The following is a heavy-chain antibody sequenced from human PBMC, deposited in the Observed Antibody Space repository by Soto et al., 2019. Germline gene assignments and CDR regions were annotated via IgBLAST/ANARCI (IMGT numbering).Heavy chain of an antibody. CDR2: ISGSGGNT. CDR3: ARWFTYGNFDYFDY. CDR1: GFTFSSYA. D-gene: IGHD3-10*01. J-gene: IGHJ4*02. V-gene: IGHV3-23*01. Sequence: GGSLRLSCAASGFTFSSYAMSWVRQAPGKGLEWVSAISGSGGNTAYADSVKGRFTISRDNAKNTLYLQMSGLRAEDTAVYYCARWFTYGNFDYFDYWGQGTQVTVSS.